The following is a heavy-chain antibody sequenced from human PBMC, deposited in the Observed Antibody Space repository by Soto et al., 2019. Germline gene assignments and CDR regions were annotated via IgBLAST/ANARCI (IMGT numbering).Heavy chain of an antibody. V-gene: IGHV4-34*01. CDR2: INHSGST. J-gene: IGHJ4*02. CDR1: GGSFSGYY. Sequence: PSETLSLTCAAYGGSFSGYYWSWIRQPPGKGLEWIGEINHSGSTNYNPSLKSRVTISVDTSKNQFSLKLSSVTAADTAVYYCARGRLSPYYSYPAYFDYWGQGTLVTVSS. CDR3: ARGRLSPYYSYPAYFDY. D-gene: IGHD3-22*01.